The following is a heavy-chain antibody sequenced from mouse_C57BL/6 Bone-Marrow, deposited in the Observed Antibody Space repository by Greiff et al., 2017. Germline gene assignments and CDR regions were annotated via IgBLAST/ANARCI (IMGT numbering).Heavy chain of an antibody. V-gene: IGHV1-76*01. CDR2: IYPGSGNT. D-gene: IGHD1-1*01. CDR3: ASTVVDWYFDV. CDR1: GYTFTDYY. Sequence: VQLQESGAELVRPGASVKLSCKASGYTFTDYYINWVKQRPGQGLEWIARIYPGSGNTYYNEKFKGKATLTAEKSSSTAYMQLSSLTSEDSAVYFCASTVVDWYFDVWGTGTTVTVSS. J-gene: IGHJ1*03.